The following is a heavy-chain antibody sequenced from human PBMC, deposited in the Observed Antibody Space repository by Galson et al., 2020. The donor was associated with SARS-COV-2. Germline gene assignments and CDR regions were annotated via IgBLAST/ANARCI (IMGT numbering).Heavy chain of an antibody. D-gene: IGHD3-9*01. V-gene: IGHV2-70*04. Sequence: SGPTLVQPTQTLTLTCTFSGFSLSTSGMRVSWIRQPPGKALEWLARIDWDDDKFYSTSLKTRLTISKDTSKNQVVLTMTNMDPVDTATYYCARSLYDILTGYHLAFDIWGQGTMVTVSS. CDR2: IDWDDDK. CDR3: ARSLYDILTGYHLAFDI. J-gene: IGHJ3*02. CDR1: GFSLSTSGMR.